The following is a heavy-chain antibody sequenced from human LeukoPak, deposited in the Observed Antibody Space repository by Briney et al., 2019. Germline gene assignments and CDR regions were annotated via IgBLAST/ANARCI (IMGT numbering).Heavy chain of an antibody. J-gene: IGHJ5*02. D-gene: IGHD5-12*01. CDR3: AKDRPGRGYSGYDKNNWFDP. V-gene: IGHV3-23*01. Sequence: GGSLRLSCAASGFTFSSYSMNWVRQAPGKGLEWVSAISGSGGSTYYADSVKGRFTISRDNSKNTLYLQMNSLRAEDTAVYYCAKDRPGRGYSGYDKNNWFDPWGQGTLVTVSS. CDR1: GFTFSSYS. CDR2: ISGSGGST.